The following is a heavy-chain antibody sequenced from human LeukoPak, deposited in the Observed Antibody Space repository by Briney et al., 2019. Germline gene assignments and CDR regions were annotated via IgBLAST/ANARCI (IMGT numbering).Heavy chain of an antibody. CDR2: IYYSGST. Sequence: SETLSLTCTVSGGSISSYYWSWIRQPPGKGLEWIGYIYYSGSTSYNPSLKSRVTISVDTSKNQFSLKLSSVTAADTAVYYCARWGSGGFDIWGQGTMVTVSS. CDR1: GGSISSYY. D-gene: IGHD4-23*01. CDR3: ARWGSGGFDI. V-gene: IGHV4-59*01. J-gene: IGHJ3*02.